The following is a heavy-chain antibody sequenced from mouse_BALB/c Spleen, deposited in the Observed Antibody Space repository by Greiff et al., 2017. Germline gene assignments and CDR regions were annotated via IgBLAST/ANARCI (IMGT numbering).Heavy chain of an antibody. J-gene: IGHJ2*01. CDR2: INPSTGYT. CDR3: ATFPEDY. V-gene: IGHV1-7*01. CDR1: GYTFTSYW. Sequence: QVQLQQSGAELAKPGASVKMSCKASGYTFTSYWMHWVKQRPGQGLEWIGYINPSTGYTEYNQKFKDKATLTADKSSSTAYMQLSSLTSEDSAVYYCATFPEDYWGQGTTLTVSS.